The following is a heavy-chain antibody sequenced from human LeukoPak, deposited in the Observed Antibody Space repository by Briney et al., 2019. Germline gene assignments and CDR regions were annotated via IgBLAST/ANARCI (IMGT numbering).Heavy chain of an antibody. CDR1: GYTFTSYD. D-gene: IGHD4-23*01. CDR3: ARASDDYGGGNFHY. Sequence: AAVNVSCKASGYTFTSYDMHGVRQAPGQGREWMGIINPSGGSTSYAQKFQGSVTMTRDTSTSTVYMELSSLRSEATAVYYCARASDDYGGGNFHYWGQGTLVTVSS. V-gene: IGHV1-46*01. CDR2: INPSGGST. J-gene: IGHJ4*02.